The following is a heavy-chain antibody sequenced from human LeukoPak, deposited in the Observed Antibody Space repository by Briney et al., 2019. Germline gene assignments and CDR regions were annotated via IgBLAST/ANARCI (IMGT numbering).Heavy chain of an antibody. CDR1: GGSISSSNW. CDR2: IYHSGST. D-gene: IGHD3-22*01. CDR3: ARLHYDTSGYYYFDS. J-gene: IGHJ4*02. V-gene: IGHV4-4*02. Sequence: SGTLSLTCAVSGGSISSSNWWSWVRQPPGKGLEWIGEIYHSGSTNYNPSHKSRVTISVDKSKNQFSLKLSSVTAADTAVYYCARLHYDTSGYYYFDSWGQGPLVTVSS.